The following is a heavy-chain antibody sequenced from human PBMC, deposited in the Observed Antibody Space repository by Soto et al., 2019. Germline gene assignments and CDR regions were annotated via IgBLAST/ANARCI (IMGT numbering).Heavy chain of an antibody. J-gene: IGHJ6*02. CDR3: ARGDYGDYHSYYYGMAV. CDR1: GGSFNNDA. V-gene: IGHV1-69*17. Sequence: VQLVQSGGEVKKPGSSVKVSCKASGGSFNNDAINWVRQAPGQGLEWLGGIIPISEITEYAQKFQGRVILTADKSTDTAYRELSSLRLEDTALYYGARGDYGDYHSYYYGMAVWGQGTTVTVSS. D-gene: IGHD4-17*01. CDR2: IIPISEIT.